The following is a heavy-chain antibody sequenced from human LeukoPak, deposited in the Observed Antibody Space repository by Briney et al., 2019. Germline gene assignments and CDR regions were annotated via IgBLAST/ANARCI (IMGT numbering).Heavy chain of an antibody. V-gene: IGHV1-69*13. D-gene: IGHD3-9*01. J-gene: IGHJ5*02. CDR1: GGTFSSYA. CDR2: IIPIFGTA. Sequence: SVKVSCKASGGTFSSYAISWVRQAPGQGLEWMGGIIPIFGTANYAQKFQGRVTITADESTSTAYMELSSLRSEDTAVYYCTRDPSVDYDLLSHWFDPWGQGTLVTVSS. CDR3: TRDPSVDYDLLSHWFDP.